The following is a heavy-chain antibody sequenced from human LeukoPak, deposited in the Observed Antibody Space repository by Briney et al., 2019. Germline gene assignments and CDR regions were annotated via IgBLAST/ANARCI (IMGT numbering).Heavy chain of an antibody. J-gene: IGHJ3*02. CDR1: GYTFTVHY. V-gene: IGHV1-2*02. CDR3: AREVDAFDI. CDR2: INPNRGGT. Sequence: GASVKVSCKASGYTFTVHYMQWVRQARGKGGEWMGWINPNRGGTNYAQKFQGRVTMTRYTSISTVYMELSRLRSDDTAVYYCAREVDAFDIWGQGTMVTVSS.